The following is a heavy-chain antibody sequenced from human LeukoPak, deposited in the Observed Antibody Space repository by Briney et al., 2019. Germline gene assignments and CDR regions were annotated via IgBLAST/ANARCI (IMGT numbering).Heavy chain of an antibody. J-gene: IGHJ6*02. Sequence: ASVKVSCKASGYTFTGYYMHWVRQAPGQGLEWMGRINPNSGGTNYAQKFQGRVTMTRDTSISTAYMELSRLRSDDTAVYYCARVTAPSSYYYGMDVWGQGTTVTVSS. CDR3: ARVTAPSSYYYGMDV. CDR1: GYTFTGYY. CDR2: INPNSGGT. V-gene: IGHV1-2*06.